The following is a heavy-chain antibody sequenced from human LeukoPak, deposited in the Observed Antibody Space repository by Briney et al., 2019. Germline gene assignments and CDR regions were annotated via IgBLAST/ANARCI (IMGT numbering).Heavy chain of an antibody. J-gene: IGHJ6*02. D-gene: IGHD6-13*01. V-gene: IGHV7-4-1*02. CDR3: ALCSSCGGGPPAYGMDV. CDR2: INTNTGNP. CDR1: GYTFTSYA. Sequence: ASVKVSCKASGYTFTSYAMNWVRQAPGQGLEWMGWINTNTGNPTYAQGFTGRFVFSLDTSVSTAYLQISSLKAEDTAVYYCALCSSCGGGPPAYGMDVWGQGTTVTVSS.